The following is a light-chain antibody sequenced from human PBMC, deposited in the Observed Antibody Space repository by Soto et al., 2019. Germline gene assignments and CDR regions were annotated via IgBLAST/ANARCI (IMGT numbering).Light chain of an antibody. Sequence: QAVLSQPASVCGSPGEAITISCPGTSSDVGSYNLVSWYQQHPGKAPKLMIYGVNKRPSGVSNRFSGSKSGNTASLTISGLQAEDEADYYCCSYAGISTFYVFGTGTKVTVL. CDR2: GVN. V-gene: IGLV2-23*02. CDR3: CSYAGISTFYV. CDR1: SSDVGSYNL. J-gene: IGLJ1*01.